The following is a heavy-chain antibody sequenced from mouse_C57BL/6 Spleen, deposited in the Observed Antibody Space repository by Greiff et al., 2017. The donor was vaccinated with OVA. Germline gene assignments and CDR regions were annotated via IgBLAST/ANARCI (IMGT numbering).Heavy chain of an antibody. CDR2: IDPETGGT. CDR1: GYTFTDYE. V-gene: IGHV1-15*01. Sequence: QVQLQQSGAELVRPGASVTLSCKASGYTFTDYEMHWVKQTPVHGLEWIGAIDPETGGTAYNQKFKGKAILTADKSSSTAYMELRSLTSEDSAVYYCTKSYYDYDVGYWGQGTTLTVSS. D-gene: IGHD2-4*01. J-gene: IGHJ2*01. CDR3: TKSYYDYDVGY.